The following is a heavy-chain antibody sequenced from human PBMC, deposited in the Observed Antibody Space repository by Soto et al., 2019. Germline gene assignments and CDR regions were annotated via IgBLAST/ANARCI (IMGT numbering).Heavy chain of an antibody. CDR2: ISGSGGST. CDR1: GFTFSSYA. J-gene: IGHJ4*02. D-gene: IGHD6-13*01. Sequence: EVPLLESGGGLVQPGGSLRLSCAASGFTFSSYAMSWVRQAPGKGLEWVSAISGSGGSTYYADSVKGRFTISRDNSKNTLYLQMNSLRAEDTAVYYCAKDRGSWYVFDYWGQGTLVTVSS. CDR3: AKDRGSWYVFDY. V-gene: IGHV3-23*01.